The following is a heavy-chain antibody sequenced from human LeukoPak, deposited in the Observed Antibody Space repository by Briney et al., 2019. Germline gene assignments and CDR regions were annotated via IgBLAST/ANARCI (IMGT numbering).Heavy chain of an antibody. D-gene: IGHD5-12*01. CDR2: INHSGST. J-gene: IGHJ6*03. CDR1: GGSFSGYY. Sequence: SETLSLTCAVYGGSFSGYYWSWIRQPPGKGLEWIGEINHSGSTNYNPSLKSRVTISVDTSKNQFSLKLSSVTAADTAVYYCARRAMATITGYHYYYYYMDVWGKGTTVTVSS. V-gene: IGHV4-34*01. CDR3: ARRAMATITGYHYYYYYMDV.